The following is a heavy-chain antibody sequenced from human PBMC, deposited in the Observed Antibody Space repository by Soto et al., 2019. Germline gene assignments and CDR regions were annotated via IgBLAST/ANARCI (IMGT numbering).Heavy chain of an antibody. J-gene: IGHJ4*02. CDR3: AHRFDWYYFDY. CDR1: GFSLSTSGVG. Sequence: QITLKESGPTLVKPTQTLTLTCTFSGFSLSTSGVGVGWIRQPPGKALEWLALIYWDDDKRYSPSLKGRLTXTXXTSKNQVVLTMTNMDPVDTATYYCAHRFDWYYFDYWGQGTLVTVSS. V-gene: IGHV2-5*02. D-gene: IGHD3-9*01. CDR2: IYWDDDK.